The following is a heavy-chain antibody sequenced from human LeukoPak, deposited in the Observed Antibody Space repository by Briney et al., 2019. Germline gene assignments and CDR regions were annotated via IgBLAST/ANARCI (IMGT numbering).Heavy chain of an antibody. CDR1: GYSITSGYN. V-gene: IGHV4-38-2*02. J-gene: IGHJ4*02. D-gene: IGHD2-2*02. Sequence: PSETLSLTCTVSGYSITSGYNWAWIRQPPGKVLEWIGSIYHSGSAYYNPSLKSRVTISVDTSKNQFSLKLSSVTAADTAVYYCVRYCSSITCYTRAVDYWGQGTLVTVSS. CDR2: IYHSGSA. CDR3: VRYCSSITCYTRAVDY.